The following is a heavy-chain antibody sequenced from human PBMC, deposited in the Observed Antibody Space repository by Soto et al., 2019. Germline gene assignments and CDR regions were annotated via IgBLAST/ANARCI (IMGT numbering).Heavy chain of an antibody. J-gene: IGHJ3*02. Sequence: GRSLRLSCAASGFICSSYDMSWVRQAPGKGLEWVSTILVDGRTFYVDSVKGRLTISRDNSKNTVYLQMNSLTAGDTAQYYCAKATATGGGAFDICGQGTMVTVSS. CDR2: ILVDGRT. CDR3: AKATATGGGAFDI. D-gene: IGHD1-1*01. CDR1: GFICSSYD. V-gene: IGHV3-23*01.